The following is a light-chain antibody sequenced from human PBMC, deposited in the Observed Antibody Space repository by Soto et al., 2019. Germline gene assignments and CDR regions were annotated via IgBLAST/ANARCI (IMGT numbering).Light chain of an antibody. CDR3: QQYKSGWT. Sequence: DIQMTQSPSTLSVSVGERVTITCRASQSIKNWLVWYQQKPGKAPKLLISQASTLESGVPSRFSGSGSGTEFTLTISSLQAADVATYYCQQYKSGWTFGQGTKVEIK. CDR2: QAS. V-gene: IGKV1-5*03. CDR1: QSIKNW. J-gene: IGKJ1*01.